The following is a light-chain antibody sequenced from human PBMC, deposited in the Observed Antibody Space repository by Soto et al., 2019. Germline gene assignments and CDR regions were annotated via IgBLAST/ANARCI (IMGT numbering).Light chain of an antibody. V-gene: IGKV4-1*01. J-gene: IGKJ4*01. CDR2: WAS. CDR1: QSVSYSSKNKNS. CDR3: QQYYSTRLLT. Sequence: DIVMTQSPDSLSVSLCERATINCKSSQSVSYSSKNKNSLAWYQQKPGQPPKLLIYWASTRESVVPDRFSGSGSGTDFTLTISSLQAEDVAVYYCQQYYSTRLLTFGGGPKVVIK.